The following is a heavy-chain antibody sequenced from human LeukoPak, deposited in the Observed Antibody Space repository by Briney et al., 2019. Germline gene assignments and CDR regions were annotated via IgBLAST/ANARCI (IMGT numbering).Heavy chain of an antibody. CDR3: ARQRYSYGSYYFDY. D-gene: IGHD5-18*01. J-gene: IGHJ4*02. CDR1: GGSISSYY. Sequence: KPSETLSLTCTVSGGSISSYYWSWIRQPPGKGLEWIGYIYYSGSTNYNPSLKSRVTISVDTSKNQFSLKLRSVTAADTAVYYCARQRYSYGSYYFDYWGQGTLVTVSS. V-gene: IGHV4-59*08. CDR2: IYYSGST.